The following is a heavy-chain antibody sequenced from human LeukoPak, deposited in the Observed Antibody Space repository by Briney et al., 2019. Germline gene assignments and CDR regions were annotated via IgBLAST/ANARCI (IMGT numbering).Heavy chain of an antibody. V-gene: IGHV4-38-2*02. CDR3: ARVGDYGSGSYYNQAFDP. Sequence: PSETLSLTCTVSGYSISSGYYWGWIRQPPGKGLEWIGSIYHSESTYYNPSLKSRVTISVDTSKNQFSLKLSSVTAADTAVYYCARVGDYGSGSYYNQAFDPWGQGTLVTVSS. D-gene: IGHD3-10*01. CDR1: GYSISSGYY. CDR2: IYHSEST. J-gene: IGHJ5*02.